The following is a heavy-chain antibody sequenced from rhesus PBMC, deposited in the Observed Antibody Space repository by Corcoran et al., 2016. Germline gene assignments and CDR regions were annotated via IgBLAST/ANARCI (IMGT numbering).Heavy chain of an antibody. CDR2: ISGDDRST. CDR1: GGSISSNS. J-gene: IGHJ4*01. V-gene: IGHV4-173*01. Sequence: LQLQESGPGLVKPSETLSLTCAVSGGSISSNSWTWIRQPSGKGLEWIGRISGDDRSTDYNPSLRSRVTISTGTSKTQFSLKVDSVTAADTAVYYCVGLMVAGPVEYWGQGVLVTVSS. CDR3: VGLMVAGPVEY. D-gene: IGHD6-37*01.